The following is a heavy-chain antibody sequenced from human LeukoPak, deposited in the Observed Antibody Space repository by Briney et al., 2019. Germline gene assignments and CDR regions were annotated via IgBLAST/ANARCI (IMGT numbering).Heavy chain of an antibody. J-gene: IGHJ4*02. V-gene: IGHV3-33*06. Sequence: GGSLRLSCAASGFTFSSYGMHWVRQAPGKGLEWVAVIWYDGSNKYYADSVKGRFTISRDNSKNTLYLQMNSLRAEDTAVYYCAKSSSGYYPFDYWGQGTLVTVSS. CDR1: GFTFSSYG. CDR2: IWYDGSNK. CDR3: AKSSSGYYPFDY. D-gene: IGHD3-22*01.